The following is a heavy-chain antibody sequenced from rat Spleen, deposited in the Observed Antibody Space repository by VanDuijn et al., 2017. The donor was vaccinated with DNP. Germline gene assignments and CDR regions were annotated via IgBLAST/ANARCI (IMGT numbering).Heavy chain of an antibody. V-gene: IGHV5S13*01. J-gene: IGHJ2*01. CDR2: ISTVGDNS. CDR1: GFTFSNYD. CDR3: ASNNYFDY. Sequence: EVQLVESGGGVVQPGRSLKLSCAASGFTFSNYDMAWVRQAPTKGLEWVASISTVGDNSVYRDSVKGRFTISRDNAKNILYLQMNSLRSEDTATYYCASNNYFDYWGQGVMVTVSS.